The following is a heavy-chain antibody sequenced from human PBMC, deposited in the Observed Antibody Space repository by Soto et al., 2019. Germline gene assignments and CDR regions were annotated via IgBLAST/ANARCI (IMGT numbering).Heavy chain of an antibody. CDR1: GFTFSSYS. V-gene: IGHV3-48*02. Sequence: GGSLRLSCAASGFTFSSYSMNWVRQAPGKGLEWVSYISSSSSTIYYADSVKGRFTISRDNAKNSLYLQMNSLRDEDTAVYYCARPEYSSSSYGMAVWDQGTTVTVSS. D-gene: IGHD6-6*01. CDR2: ISSSSSTI. J-gene: IGHJ6*02. CDR3: ARPEYSSSSYGMAV.